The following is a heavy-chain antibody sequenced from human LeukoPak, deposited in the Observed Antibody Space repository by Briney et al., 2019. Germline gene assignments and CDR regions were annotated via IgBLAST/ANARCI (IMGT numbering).Heavy chain of an antibody. CDR1: GFTFSDYY. D-gene: IGHD1-26*01. CDR3: ARETGEVGIDHNYYYMDV. Sequence: GGSLRLSCAASGFTFSDYYMTWIRQAPGKGLEWVSYISSSGSTIYYADSVKGRFTISRDNAKNSLYLQMNSLRAEDTAVYYCARETGEVGIDHNYYYMDVWGKGTTVTISS. V-gene: IGHV3-11*04. CDR2: ISSSGSTI. J-gene: IGHJ6*03.